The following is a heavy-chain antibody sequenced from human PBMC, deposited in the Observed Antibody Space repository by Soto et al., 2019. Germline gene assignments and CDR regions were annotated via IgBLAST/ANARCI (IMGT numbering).Heavy chain of an antibody. Sequence: SETLSLTCIVSGDSISSGDYYWSWIRQPPGKGLEWIGYIYYSSTTYYNPSLKSRVTISVDKSKNHFSLELTSVTAADTAVYYCARVDYYDSSGYYLGAFEIWGQGTMVTVSS. CDR2: IYYSSTT. J-gene: IGHJ3*02. CDR3: ARVDYYDSSGYYLGAFEI. V-gene: IGHV4-30-4*01. D-gene: IGHD3-22*01. CDR1: GDSISSGDYY.